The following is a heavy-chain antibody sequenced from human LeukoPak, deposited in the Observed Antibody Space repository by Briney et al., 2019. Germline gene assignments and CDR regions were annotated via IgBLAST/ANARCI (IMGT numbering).Heavy chain of an antibody. Sequence: GGSLRLSCAASEFTFSTYSMSWVRQAPGKGLEWVSYISSSSTNIFYADSVKGRFTISRDNAKNSLYLQMNSLRDEDTAVYYCARVGVGSTKYFDYWGQGSLVTVSP. CDR3: ARVGVGSTKYFDY. CDR1: EFTFSTYS. J-gene: IGHJ4*02. D-gene: IGHD3-3*01. CDR2: ISSSSTNI. V-gene: IGHV3-48*02.